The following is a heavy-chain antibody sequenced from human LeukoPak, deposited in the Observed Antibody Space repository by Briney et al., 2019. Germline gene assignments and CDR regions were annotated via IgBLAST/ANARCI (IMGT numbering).Heavy chain of an antibody. V-gene: IGHV4-34*01. D-gene: IGHD3-10*01. J-gene: IGHJ4*01. CDR3: ARSRRRITMVRGVNPYFDY. Sequence: SETLSLTCAVYGGSFSGYYWSWIRQPPGKGLEWIGEINHSGSTNYNPSLKSRVTISVDTSKNQFSLKLSSVTAADTAVYHCARSRRRITMVRGVNPYFDYRGQGTLVTVSS. CDR2: INHSGST. CDR1: GGSFSGYY.